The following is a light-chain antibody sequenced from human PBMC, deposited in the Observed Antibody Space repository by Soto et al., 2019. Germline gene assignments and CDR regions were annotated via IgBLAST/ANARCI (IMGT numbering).Light chain of an antibody. CDR1: QSVSSS. CDR3: HQRSNWPRT. Sequence: EIVLTQSPATLSLSPGERATLSCRASQSVSSSLAWYQQTPGQAPRLLIYDASNRATGIPVRFSGSGSATDFTLTISSLEPEDFAVYYCHQRSNWPRTFGQGTKVEIK. CDR2: DAS. J-gene: IGKJ1*01. V-gene: IGKV3-11*01.